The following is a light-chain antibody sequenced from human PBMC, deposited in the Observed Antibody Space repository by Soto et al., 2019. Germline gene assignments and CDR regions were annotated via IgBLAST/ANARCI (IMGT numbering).Light chain of an antibody. Sequence: QSVLTQPPSVSGAPGQRVTITCTGSDSNIGASYDVNWYQHLPGAAPKLLIYETDNRPSGVPDRFSASRSGASASLAISGLRSEDEADHYCAAWDDSLSGVVFGGGTKVTVL. CDR1: DSNIGASYD. V-gene: IGLV1-40*01. J-gene: IGLJ2*01. CDR2: ETD. CDR3: AAWDDSLSGVV.